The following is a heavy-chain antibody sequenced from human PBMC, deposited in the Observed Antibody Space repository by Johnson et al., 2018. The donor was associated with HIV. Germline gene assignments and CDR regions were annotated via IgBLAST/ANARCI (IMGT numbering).Heavy chain of an antibody. CDR3: WDAFDI. V-gene: IGHV3-20*03. CDR2: IYWNGGST. D-gene: IGHD1-26*01. J-gene: IGHJ3*02. Sequence: KGLEWVSGIYWNGGSTGYADSVKGRFTISRDNAKNSLYLQMNSLRPEDTALYYYWDAFDIWGQGTIVTVSS.